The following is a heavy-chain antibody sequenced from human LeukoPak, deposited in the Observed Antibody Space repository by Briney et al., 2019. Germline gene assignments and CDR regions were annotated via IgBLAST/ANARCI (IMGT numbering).Heavy chain of an antibody. CDR1: GGSMSSYY. CDR3: ARWDFWSGYSLGFDY. Sequence: SETLSLTWTVSGGSMSSYYWSWIRQPPGRGLEWIGYIYYSGSTNYNPSLRSRVTISVDTSKNQFSLKLSSVTAADTAVYYCARWDFWSGYSLGFDYWGQGTLVTVSS. J-gene: IGHJ4*02. CDR2: IYYSGST. D-gene: IGHD3-3*01. V-gene: IGHV4-59*01.